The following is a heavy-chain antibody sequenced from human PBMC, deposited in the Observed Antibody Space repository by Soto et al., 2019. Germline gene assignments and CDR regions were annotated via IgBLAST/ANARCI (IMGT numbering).Heavy chain of an antibody. CDR1: GFTFSSYA. V-gene: IGHV3-23*01. D-gene: IGHD1-1*01. J-gene: IGHJ6*02. CDR3: AKDTGTGYYYYGMDV. CDR2: ISGSGGST. Sequence: GGSLRLSCAAFGFTFSSYAMSWVRQAPGKGLEWVSAISGSGGSTYYADSVKGRFTISRDNSKNTLYLQMNSLRAEDTAVYYCAKDTGTGYYYYGMDVWGQGTTVTVSS.